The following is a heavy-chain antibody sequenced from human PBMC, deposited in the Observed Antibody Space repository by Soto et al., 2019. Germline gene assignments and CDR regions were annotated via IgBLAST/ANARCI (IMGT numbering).Heavy chain of an antibody. CDR2: ISDSGGTV. J-gene: IGHJ6*02. CDR3: ARDLLHYDFWSGYSAYFYYGMDV. V-gene: IGHV3-48*03. CDR1: GFTFSSYE. D-gene: IGHD3-3*01. Sequence: XGFLRLSFAASGFTFSSYEMNWVRQAPGQGLEWVSYISDSGGTVYYADSVKGRFTVSRDNAQNSVYLQMNSLRTEDTAVYYCARDLLHYDFWSGYSAYFYYGMDVWGPGTTVTVSS.